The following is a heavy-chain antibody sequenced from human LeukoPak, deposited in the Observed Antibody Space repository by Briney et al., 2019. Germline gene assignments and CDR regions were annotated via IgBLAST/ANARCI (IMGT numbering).Heavy chain of an antibody. CDR3: ARGRGGKFGEYIQH. Sequence: GGSLRLSCEGSGFTFRSYAMTWVRQAPGKGLEWVSYISDSTGSSYTIYYADSVKGRFTISRDNAENSLYLQMNSLRAEDTAIYYCARGRGGKFGEYIQHWGQGTLVTVSS. D-gene: IGHD4-23*01. CDR1: GFTFRSYA. CDR2: ISDSTGSSYTI. J-gene: IGHJ1*01. V-gene: IGHV3-48*01.